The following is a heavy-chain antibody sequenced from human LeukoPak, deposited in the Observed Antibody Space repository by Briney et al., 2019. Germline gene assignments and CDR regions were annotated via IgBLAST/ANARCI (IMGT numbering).Heavy chain of an antibody. J-gene: IGHJ4*02. CDR1: GFTFSNYA. V-gene: IGHV3-30*04. Sequence: GGSLRLSCAASGFTFSNYALHWVRQAPGKGLEWVAVISYDGSNKFYADSVRGRFTISRDNSKNTLFLQMNSLRPEDTAVYYCARGPDYDILADYFDYWSQGTLVTVSS. CDR3: ARGPDYDILADYFDY. CDR2: ISYDGSNK. D-gene: IGHD3-9*01.